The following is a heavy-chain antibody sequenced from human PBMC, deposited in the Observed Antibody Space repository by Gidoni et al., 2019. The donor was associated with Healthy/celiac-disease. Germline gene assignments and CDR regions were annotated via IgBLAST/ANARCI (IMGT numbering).Heavy chain of an antibody. D-gene: IGHD2-15*01. V-gene: IGHV3-20*04. Sequence: EVQLVESGGGVVRPGGSLRLSCAASGFTFDDSGMSWVRQAPGKGLEWVSGINWNGGSTGYADSVKGRFTISGDNAKNSLYLQMNSLRAEDTALYYCARDGASYCSGGSCYSIDAFDIWGQGTVVTVSS. J-gene: IGHJ3*02. CDR1: GFTFDDSG. CDR2: INWNGGST. CDR3: ARDGASYCSGGSCYSIDAFDI.